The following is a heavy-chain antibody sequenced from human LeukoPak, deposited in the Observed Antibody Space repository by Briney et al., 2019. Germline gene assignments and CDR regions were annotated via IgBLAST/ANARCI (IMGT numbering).Heavy chain of an antibody. D-gene: IGHD3-16*01. J-gene: IGHJ4*02. CDR3: AGLMFDY. V-gene: IGHV4-34*01. CDR1: GGSFSGYY. CDR2: INHSGST. Sequence: SETLSLTCAVYGGSFSGYYWSWIRQPPGKGLEWIGEINHSGSTNYNPSLKSRVTISVDTSKNQFSLKLSSVTAADTAVYYCAGLMFDYWGQGTLVTVSS.